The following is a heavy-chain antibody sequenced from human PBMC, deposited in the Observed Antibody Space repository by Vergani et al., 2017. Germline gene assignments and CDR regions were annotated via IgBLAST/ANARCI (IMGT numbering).Heavy chain of an antibody. CDR3: ARASLLLWFGELSGCMDV. V-gene: IGHV3-48*04. CDR1: GFTFSSYS. D-gene: IGHD3-10*01. J-gene: IGHJ6*02. Sequence: EVQLVESGGGLVQPGGSLRLSCAASGFTFSSYSLNWVRPAPGKGLAWVSYISSSSSTLYYADSVKGRFTISRDNAKNSLYLQMNSLRAEDTAVYYCARASLLLWFGELSGCMDVWGQGTTVTGSS. CDR2: ISSSSSTL.